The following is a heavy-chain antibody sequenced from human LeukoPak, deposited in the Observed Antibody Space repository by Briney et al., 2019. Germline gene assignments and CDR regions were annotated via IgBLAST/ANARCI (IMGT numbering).Heavy chain of an antibody. CDR1: GFTFSSYG. CDR2: IWYDGSNK. CDR3: AKDLGRYYYYMDV. D-gene: IGHD3-10*01. J-gene: IGHJ6*03. Sequence: PGGSLRLSCVASGFTFSSYGMHWVRQAPGKGLEWVAVIWYDGSNKYYADSVKGRFTISRDNSKNTLYLQMNSLRAEDTAVYYCAKDLGRYYYYMDVWGKGTTVTVSS. V-gene: IGHV3-33*06.